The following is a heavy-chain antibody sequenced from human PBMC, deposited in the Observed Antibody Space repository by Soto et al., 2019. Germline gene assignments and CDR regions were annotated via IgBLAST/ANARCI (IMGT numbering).Heavy chain of an antibody. CDR1: AYTFTNYA. D-gene: IGHD2-15*01. CDR2: ISGDNGNT. CDR3: ATGLLGYCSGGSCCSDS. Sequence: QVQLVQSGAEVKKPGASVRVSCQTSAYTFTNYAVSWVRQAPGQGLEWMGWISGDNGNTIYAQKFQGRVTMTTDTSTRKAYMELRSLRSDDTAVYYCATGLLGYCSGGSCCSDSWGQGTLVTVSS. V-gene: IGHV1-18*01. J-gene: IGHJ4*02.